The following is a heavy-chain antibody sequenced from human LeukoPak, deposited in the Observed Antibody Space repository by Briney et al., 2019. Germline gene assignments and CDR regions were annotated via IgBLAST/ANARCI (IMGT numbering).Heavy chain of an antibody. CDR2: ISWNSDFI. CDR1: GFTFNSNW. Sequence: PGGSPRLSCAASGFTFNSNWMSWVRQPPGKGLEWVSGISWNSDFIVYGDSVKGRFTISRDNAKNSLYLQMNSLRAEDTALYYCARLTFFGYSYVIPYYFDYWGQGTLVTVSS. D-gene: IGHD5-18*01. CDR3: ARLTFFGYSYVIPYYFDY. V-gene: IGHV3-20*04. J-gene: IGHJ4*02.